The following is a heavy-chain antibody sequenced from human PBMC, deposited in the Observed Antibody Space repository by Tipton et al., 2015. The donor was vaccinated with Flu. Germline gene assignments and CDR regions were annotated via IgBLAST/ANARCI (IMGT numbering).Heavy chain of an antibody. CDR2: FYHTGDT. D-gene: IGHD1-14*01. J-gene: IGHJ4*02. CDR3: ARGLGGNNPY. CDR1: GDSITGYY. Sequence: TLSLTCSVSGDSITGYYWSWIRQSPGKGLEWIGYFYHTGDTNYNPSLASRVTISVDRSTNQLSLHLRSVTAADTAVYYCARGLGGNNPYWGRGTLVTGSP. V-gene: IGHV4-59*01.